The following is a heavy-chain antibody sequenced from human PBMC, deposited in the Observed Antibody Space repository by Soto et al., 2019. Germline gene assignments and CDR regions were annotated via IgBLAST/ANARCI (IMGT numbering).Heavy chain of an antibody. CDR2: ISSSGGST. D-gene: IGHD3-10*01. CDR1: GFTFSSYA. Sequence: GGSLRLSCAASGFTFSSYAMTWVRQAPGKGLERVSSISSSGGSTKYADSVKGRFTISRDNSKNTLYLQMNSLRAEDTAVYYRAKESRGAGYYYGVDVWGQGTTVTVSS. V-gene: IGHV3-23*01. CDR3: AKESRGAGYYYGVDV. J-gene: IGHJ6*02.